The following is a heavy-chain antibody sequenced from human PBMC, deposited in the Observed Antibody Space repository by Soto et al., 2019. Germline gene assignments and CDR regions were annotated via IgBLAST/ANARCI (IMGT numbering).Heavy chain of an antibody. J-gene: IGHJ6*02. D-gene: IGHD3-3*01. CDR2: IYHSGST. Sequence: SETLSLTCAVSGGSISSGGYSWSWIRQPPGKGLEWIGYIYHSGSTYYNPSLKSRVTISVDRSKNQFSLKLSSVTAADTAVYYCARARFLDYHYGMDVWGQGTTVTVSS. CDR3: ARARFLDYHYGMDV. CDR1: GGSISSGGYS. V-gene: IGHV4-30-2*01.